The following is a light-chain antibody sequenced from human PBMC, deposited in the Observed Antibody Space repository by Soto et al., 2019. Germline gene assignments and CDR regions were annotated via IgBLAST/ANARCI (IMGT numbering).Light chain of an antibody. CDR2: DAS. Sequence: EIVMTQSPATLSVSPGERVTLSCRASQSLTRNLAWYQHKPGQSPRLLIYDASTRATGIPARFSGSGSGTDFTLTISNLEPEDFAVYYCQQRSDWPWTCGQGTKGDIK. J-gene: IGKJ1*01. CDR3: QQRSDWPWT. V-gene: IGKV3-11*01. CDR1: QSLTRN.